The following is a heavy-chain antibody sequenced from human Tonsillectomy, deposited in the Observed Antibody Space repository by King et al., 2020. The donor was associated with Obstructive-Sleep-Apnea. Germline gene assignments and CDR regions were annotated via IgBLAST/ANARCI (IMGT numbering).Heavy chain of an antibody. Sequence: GQLVQSGTEVKEPGASVKVSCKSSGFTFTNYGISWVRQAPGQGLEWMGWIGVYNGNTNYTQSLLGRVTMTTDTSTSTAYIELRSLRSDDTAVYYCARDRVVTARYYGMDVWGQGTTVTVSS. D-gene: IGHD2-21*02. J-gene: IGHJ6*02. CDR2: IGVYNGNT. CDR1: GFTFTNYG. V-gene: IGHV1-18*04. CDR3: ARDRVVTARYYGMDV.